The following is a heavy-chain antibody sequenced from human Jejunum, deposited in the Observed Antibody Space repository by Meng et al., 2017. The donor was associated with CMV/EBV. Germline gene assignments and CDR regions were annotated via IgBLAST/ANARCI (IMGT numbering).Heavy chain of an antibody. V-gene: IGHV3-21*01. J-gene: IGHJ3*02. CDR1: GLTFRSYG. CDR2: ISISGYR. Sequence: GLTFRSYGMSWVRQAPGKGLEWVSSISISGYRYYADSVKGRFTISRDDAKNSLYLQMSSLTAEDTAVYYCTRETILPTGRDALDIWGQGTMVTVSS. D-gene: IGHD4-17*01. CDR3: TRETILPTGRDALDI.